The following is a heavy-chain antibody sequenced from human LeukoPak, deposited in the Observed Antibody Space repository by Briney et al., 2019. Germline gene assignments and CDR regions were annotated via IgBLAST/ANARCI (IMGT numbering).Heavy chain of an antibody. V-gene: IGHV4-39*07. CDR1: GVSFSTNTYY. D-gene: IGHD5-18*01. CDR2: IYYSGNT. J-gene: IGHJ4*02. CDR3: ASITWKQAWLHLDF. Sequence: SETLSLTCNVSGVSFSTNTYYWGWIRQPPGKGPEWIGNIYYSGNTYYNPSLKSRVTISVDTSKNQFSLKVTSVTAADTAVYYCASITWKQAWLHLDFWGPGTLATVSS.